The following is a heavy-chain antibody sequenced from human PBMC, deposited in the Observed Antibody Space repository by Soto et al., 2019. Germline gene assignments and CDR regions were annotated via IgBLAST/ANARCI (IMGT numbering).Heavy chain of an antibody. J-gene: IGHJ4*02. Sequence: QVQLVQSGAEVKKPGASVKVSCKTSGYTFINYDINWVRQAPGQGLEWMGWMNPNSGNTGYAQQFQGRVSMTRNTATSTAYMELSGLRSEDSAAYFCAKWGQNPASGPHFDYWGQGTLVTVSS. V-gene: IGHV1-8*01. CDR2: MNPNSGNT. CDR3: AKWGQNPASGPHFDY. D-gene: IGHD6-13*01. CDR1: GYTFINYD.